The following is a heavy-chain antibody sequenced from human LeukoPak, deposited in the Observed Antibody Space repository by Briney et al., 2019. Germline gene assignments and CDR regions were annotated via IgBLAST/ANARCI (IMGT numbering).Heavy chain of an antibody. Sequence: GASVKVSCKASGGTFSSYAISWVRQAPGQGLEWMGRIIPILGIANYAQKFQGRVTITADKSTSTAYMELSSLRSEDTAVYYCAKDLSSSSVEGLFDYWGQGTLVTVSS. J-gene: IGHJ4*02. CDR2: IIPILGIA. CDR1: GGTFSSYA. CDR3: AKDLSSSSVEGLFDY. D-gene: IGHD6-13*01. V-gene: IGHV1-69*04.